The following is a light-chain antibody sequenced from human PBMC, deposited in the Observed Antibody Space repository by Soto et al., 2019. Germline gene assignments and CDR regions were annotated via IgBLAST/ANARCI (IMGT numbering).Light chain of an antibody. V-gene: IGKV3-20*01. J-gene: IGKJ4*01. Sequence: PGERATLSCRASQSVSSSYLAWYQQKPGQAPRLLIYGASSRATGIPDRFSGSGSGTDFTLTISRLEPEDFAVYYCQQYGFEPLTFGGGTRVEI. CDR1: QSVSSSY. CDR2: GAS. CDR3: QQYGFEPLT.